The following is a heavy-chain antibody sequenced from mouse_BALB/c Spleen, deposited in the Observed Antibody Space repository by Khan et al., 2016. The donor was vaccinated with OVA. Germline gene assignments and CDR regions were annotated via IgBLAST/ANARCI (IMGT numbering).Heavy chain of an antibody. CDR1: GFSLTTYG. CDR2: IWGDGST. J-gene: IGHJ1*01. CDR3: AKSKVWYFDV. Sequence: QVQLKESGPGLVAPSQSLSITCTVSGFSLTTYGVNWVRQSPGKGLEWLGVIWGDGSTNYHSTLISRLSISKDNSKSQVFLKLNSLQTADTATCCCAKSKVWYFDVWGAGTTVTVSS. V-gene: IGHV2-3*01.